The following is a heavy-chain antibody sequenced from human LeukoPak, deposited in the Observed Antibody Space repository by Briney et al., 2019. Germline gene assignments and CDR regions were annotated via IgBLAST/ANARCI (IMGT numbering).Heavy chain of an antibody. CDR1: GYTFTSYY. D-gene: IGHD6-19*01. CDR2: INPSGATT. Sequence: ASVKVSCKASGYTFTSYYMHWVRQAPGQGLEWMGMINPSGATTTYAQNFQGRVTMTRDTSTRTAYMELSSLRSEDTAVYYCAKEGNSGWVPKYWGQGTLVTVSS. CDR3: AKEGNSGWVPKY. V-gene: IGHV1-46*01. J-gene: IGHJ4*02.